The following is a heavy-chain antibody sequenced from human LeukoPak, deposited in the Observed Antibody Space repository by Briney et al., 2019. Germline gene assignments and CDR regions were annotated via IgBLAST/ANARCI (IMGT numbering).Heavy chain of an antibody. CDR3: ARGLATDY. Sequence: GGSLRLSCAASGFTFSSYWMHWVRQAPGKGLEWVSYISSSSSTIYYADSVKGRFTISRDNAKNSLYLQMNSLRAEDTAVYYCARGLATDYWGQGTLVTVSS. CDR1: GFTFSSYW. V-gene: IGHV3-48*01. CDR2: ISSSSSTI. J-gene: IGHJ4*02.